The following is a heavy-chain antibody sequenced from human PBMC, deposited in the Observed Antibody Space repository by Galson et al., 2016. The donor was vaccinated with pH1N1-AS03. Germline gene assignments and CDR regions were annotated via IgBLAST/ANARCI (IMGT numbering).Heavy chain of an antibody. D-gene: IGHD2-15*01. J-gene: IGHJ4*02. CDR1: GFTFSKTG. Sequence: SLRLSCAASGFTFSKTGMNWVRQAPGKGPEWVSSIDEGGSHPYSADSLQGRFTISRDNTKNSLFLHMNSLRAEDTAVYCVTDGTFGSTIEHWGQGTLVTVSS. CDR2: IDEGGSHP. CDR3: VTDGTFGSTIEH. V-gene: IGHV3-21*01.